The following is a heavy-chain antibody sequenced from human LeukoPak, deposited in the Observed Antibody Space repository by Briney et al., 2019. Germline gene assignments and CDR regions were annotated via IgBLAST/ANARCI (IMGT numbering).Heavy chain of an antibody. V-gene: IGHV4-59*01. CDR3: ASSSWYGRVDY. CDR2: IYYSGST. Sequence: SESLSLTCTASGCSISSYYWSWIRQPPGKGLEWIGYIYYSGSTNYNPSLKSRVTISVDTSKNQFSLKLSSVTAADTAVYYCASSSWYGRVDYWGQGTLVTVSS. J-gene: IGHJ4*02. CDR1: GCSISSYY. D-gene: IGHD6-13*01.